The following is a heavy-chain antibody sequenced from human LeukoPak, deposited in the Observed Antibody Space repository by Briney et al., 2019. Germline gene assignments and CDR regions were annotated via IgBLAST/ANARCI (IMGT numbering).Heavy chain of an antibody. CDR2: VYYTGST. V-gene: IGHV4-39*07. D-gene: IGHD5-12*01. CDR3: ARLYSGYDPTPP. J-gene: IGHJ5*02. CDR1: GGSISSSSYY. Sequence: SETLSLTCTVSGGSISSSSYYWGWIRQPPGKGLEWIGSVYYTGSTYYNPSLKSRVTISVGTSKNQFSLKLSSVTAADTAVYYCARLYSGYDPTPPWGQGTLVTVSS.